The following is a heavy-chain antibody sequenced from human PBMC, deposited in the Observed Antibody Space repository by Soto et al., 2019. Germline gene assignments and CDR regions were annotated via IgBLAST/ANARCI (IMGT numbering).Heavy chain of an antibody. CDR3: ARARLRAVYAFDF. V-gene: IGHV4-31*03. J-gene: IGHJ3*01. CDR1: GVSITSGAYY. D-gene: IGHD4-17*01. Sequence: PSETVSLTCTLSGVSITSGAYYWTWVRQHPGKGLEWIGYIYYNGNTYFSPSLKSRLTISIDTSKNRFSLKLSSVTAADTAMYYCARARLRAVYAFDFWGQGTMVTVSS. CDR2: IYYNGNT.